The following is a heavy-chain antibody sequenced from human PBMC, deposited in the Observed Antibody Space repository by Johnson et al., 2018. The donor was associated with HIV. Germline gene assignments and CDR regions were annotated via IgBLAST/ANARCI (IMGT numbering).Heavy chain of an antibody. CDR1: GFTFTSYG. Sequence: QVQLMESGGGVVQPGGSLRLSCAASGFTFTSYGMQWVRQAPGKGLEWVAVISYDGSNKYYADSVKGRFTISRDNSKNTLYVQMNSLRAEDTAVYYCAREEAYCGGDCYSAFDIWGQGTMVTVSS. J-gene: IGHJ3*02. V-gene: IGHV3-30*19. CDR3: AREEAYCGGDCYSAFDI. D-gene: IGHD2-21*02. CDR2: ISYDGSNK.